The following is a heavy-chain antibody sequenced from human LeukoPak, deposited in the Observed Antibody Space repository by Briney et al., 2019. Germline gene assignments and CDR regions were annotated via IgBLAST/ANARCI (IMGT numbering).Heavy chain of an antibody. D-gene: IGHD2-15*01. CDR1: GFTFRDYG. V-gene: IGHV3-49*03. J-gene: IGHJ4*02. Sequence: GGALRLSCTTSGFTFRDYGMSWFRQAPGRGLEWVSCIRSKTYSGATDYAASVRGRFVISRDDSESIAYLQMNSLKTEDTGVYYCTRNPHPFCSGVHCPSDSWGQGTLVTVSP. CDR3: TRNPHPFCSGVHCPSDS. CDR2: IRSKTYSGAT.